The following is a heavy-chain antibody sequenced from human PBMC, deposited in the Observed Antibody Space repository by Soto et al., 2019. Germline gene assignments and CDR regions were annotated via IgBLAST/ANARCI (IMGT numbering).Heavy chain of an antibody. CDR3: AKIPISNFNGYFDF. J-gene: IGHJ4*02. V-gene: IGHV4-59*01. Sequence: SETLSLTCTVSGGSISSYYWSWIRQPPGKGLEWIGYIYYSGSTNYNPSLKSRVTISVDTSKNQFSLKLSSVTAADTAVYYCAKIPISNFNGYFDFWGQGTLVTVSS. CDR2: IYYSGST. D-gene: IGHD2-8*01. CDR1: GGSISSYY.